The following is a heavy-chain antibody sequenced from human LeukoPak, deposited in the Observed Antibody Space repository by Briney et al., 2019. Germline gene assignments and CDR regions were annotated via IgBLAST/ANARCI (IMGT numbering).Heavy chain of an antibody. V-gene: IGHV3-53*01. J-gene: IGHJ4*02. CDR1: GFTVSSDY. CDR2: IYNGDST. Sequence: PGGSLRLSCAASGFTVSSDYRRWVRQAPGQGLEWVSVIYNGDSTSYADSVKGRFTISRDNSKNTLYLRMNSLRAEDTAVYYCARVSSTWGGRYFDYWGQGTLVTVSS. D-gene: IGHD6-13*01. CDR3: ARVSSTWGGRYFDY.